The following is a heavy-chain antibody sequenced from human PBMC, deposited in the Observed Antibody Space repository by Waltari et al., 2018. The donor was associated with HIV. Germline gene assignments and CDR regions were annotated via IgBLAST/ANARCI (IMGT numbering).Heavy chain of an antibody. CDR1: GSTFIGYY. Sequence: QVQLLQSGAEVKKSGGSVKVSCKASGSTFIGYYIHWVRHAPGQGLEWMGWINPKTGGANYAQKFQGRVTLTRDRSVSTAYMDLKSLTYDDTATYFCARDTDTTSTLYGMDVWGQGTTVIVSS. V-gene: IGHV1-2*02. CDR3: ARDTDTTSTLYGMDV. CDR2: INPKTGGA. D-gene: IGHD1-1*01. J-gene: IGHJ6*02.